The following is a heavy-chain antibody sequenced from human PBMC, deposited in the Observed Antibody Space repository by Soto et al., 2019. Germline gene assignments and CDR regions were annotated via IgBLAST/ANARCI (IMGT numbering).Heavy chain of an antibody. CDR3: ARLHCTGGSCYLDS. V-gene: IGHV3-13*05. CDR2: VSTAADP. J-gene: IGHJ4*02. CDR1: GFTFSNYD. D-gene: IGHD2-8*02. Sequence: GGFLRLSCAASGFTFSNYDMHWVRQATGKGLEWVSAVSTAADPYYAGSVRGRFTISRENARNSIILQMNSLRAGDTAVYYCARLHCTGGSCYLDSWGQGTLVTVSS.